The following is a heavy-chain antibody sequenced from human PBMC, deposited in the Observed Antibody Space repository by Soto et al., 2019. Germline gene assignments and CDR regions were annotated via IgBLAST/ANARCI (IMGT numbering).Heavy chain of an antibody. Sequence: EVQLLESGGGLVQPGGALRLSCAASGFTCNNYAMYWVRQAPGKGLEWVSAISSGGGHTYYRDSVNGRFTISRDNSKNTRYLAMVNLRGEDTAVYSCAKDPDDFGYFAAFVIWGQGTMVTVSS. CDR2: ISSGGGHT. D-gene: IGHD3-10*01. J-gene: IGHJ3*02. V-gene: IGHV3-23*01. CDR3: AKDPDDFGYFAAFVI. CDR1: GFTCNNYA.